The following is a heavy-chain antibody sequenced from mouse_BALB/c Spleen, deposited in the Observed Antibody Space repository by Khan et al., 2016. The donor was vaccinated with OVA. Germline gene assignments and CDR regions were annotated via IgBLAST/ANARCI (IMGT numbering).Heavy chain of an antibody. V-gene: IGHV3-8*02. J-gene: IGHJ3*01. D-gene: IGHD2-14*01. CDR2: ILYSGST. CDR3: ARPTYRYAFAY. Sequence: EVQLQESGPSLVKPSQTLSLTCSVTGDSITSGYWCWIRKFPGNKLEYMGYILYSGSTYYNPSLKSRISITRHTSQNQSNLQLNSVTTEDTATYYDARPTYRYAFAYWGQGTLVTVSA. CDR1: GDSITSGY.